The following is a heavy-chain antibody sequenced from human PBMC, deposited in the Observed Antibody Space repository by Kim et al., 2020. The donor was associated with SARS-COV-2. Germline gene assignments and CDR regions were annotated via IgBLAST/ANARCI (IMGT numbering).Heavy chain of an antibody. CDR3: ARNGGWLQFIGDDAFDI. J-gene: IGHJ3*02. D-gene: IGHD5-12*01. CDR1: GYTFTSYA. CDR2: INAGNGNT. Sequence: ASVKVSCKASGYTFTSYAMHWVRQAPGQRLEWMGWINAGNGNTKYSQKFQGRVTITRDTSASTAYMELSSLRSEDTAVYYCARNGGWLQFIGDDAFDIWGQGTMVTVSS. V-gene: IGHV1-3*01.